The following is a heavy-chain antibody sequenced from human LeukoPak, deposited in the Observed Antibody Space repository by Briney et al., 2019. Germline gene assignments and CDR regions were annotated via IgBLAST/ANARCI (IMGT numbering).Heavy chain of an antibody. CDR2: ISSSSSYI. Sequence: GGSLRLSCAASGSTFSSYSMNWVRQAPGKGLEWVSSISSSSSYIYYADSVKGRFTISRDNAKNSLYLQMNSLRAEDTAVYYCARGSDTAMVSGGVYFDYWGQGTLVTVSS. CDR3: ARGSDTAMVSGGVYFDY. CDR1: GSTFSSYS. D-gene: IGHD5-18*01. V-gene: IGHV3-21*01. J-gene: IGHJ4*02.